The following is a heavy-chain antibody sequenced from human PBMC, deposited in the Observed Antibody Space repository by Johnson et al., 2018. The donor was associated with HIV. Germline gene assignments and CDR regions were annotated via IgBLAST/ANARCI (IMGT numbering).Heavy chain of an antibody. CDR1: GLTFSSYG. CDR3: ARVRDYNCGSGQQSRHAFDI. Sequence: QVQLVESGGGVVQPGGSLRLSCAASGLTFSSYGMHWVRQAPGKGLEWVAFIRYDGSNKYYADSVKGRFTISRDNSKNTLYLQMNSLGAEDTAVYYCARVRDYNCGSGQQSRHAFDIWGQGTMVTVSS. D-gene: IGHD3-3*01. CDR2: IRYDGSNK. J-gene: IGHJ3*02. V-gene: IGHV3-30*02.